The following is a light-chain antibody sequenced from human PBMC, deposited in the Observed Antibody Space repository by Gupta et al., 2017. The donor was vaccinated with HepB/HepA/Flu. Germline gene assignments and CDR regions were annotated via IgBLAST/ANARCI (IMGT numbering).Light chain of an antibody. J-gene: IGKJ2*02. Sequence: IVKTQSPISLPVTPGESATISCRSSQSLVKSNGYNYLEWYLQKPGQSPQLLIYLGSNRASGVPDRFSGSGSGADFTLKISRVEADDVGVYYCMQDLQSPRTFGQGTKLEIK. CDR2: LGS. V-gene: IGKV2-28*01. CDR1: QSLVKSNGYNY. CDR3: MQDLQSPRT.